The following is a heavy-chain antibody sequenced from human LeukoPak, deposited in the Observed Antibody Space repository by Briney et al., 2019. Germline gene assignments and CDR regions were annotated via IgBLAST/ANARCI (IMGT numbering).Heavy chain of an antibody. CDR3: AKVDSGSYYDAFDI. CDR1: GFTFSSYA. D-gene: IGHD1-26*01. V-gene: IGHV3-9*01. J-gene: IGHJ3*02. Sequence: GGSLRLSCAASGFTFSSYAMHWVRQAPGKGLEWVSGISWNSGSIGYADSVKGRFTISRDNAKNSLYLQMNSLRAEDTALYYCAKVDSGSYYDAFDIWGQGTMVTVSS. CDR2: ISWNSGSI.